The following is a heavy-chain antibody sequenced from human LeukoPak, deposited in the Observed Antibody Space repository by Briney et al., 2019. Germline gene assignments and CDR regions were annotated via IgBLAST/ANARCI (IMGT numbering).Heavy chain of an antibody. CDR2: IYHSGST. V-gene: IGHV4-30-2*01. J-gene: IGHJ4*02. Sequence: SETLSLTCTVSGGSISSGGYYWSWIRQPPGKGLEWIGYIYHSGSTYYNPSLKSRVTISVDRSKNQFSLKLSSVTAADTAVYYCARKAVTTGGFDYWGQGTLVTVSS. CDR3: ARKAVTTGGFDY. D-gene: IGHD4-17*01. CDR1: GGSISSGGYY.